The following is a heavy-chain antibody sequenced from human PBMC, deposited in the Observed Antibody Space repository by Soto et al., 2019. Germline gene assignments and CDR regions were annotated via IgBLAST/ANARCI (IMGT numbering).Heavy chain of an antibody. CDR1: GFTFSSYG. J-gene: IGHJ6*02. D-gene: IGHD6-6*01. CDR3: AKDRWSIAYGMDV. V-gene: IGHV3-30*18. Sequence: QVQLVESGGGVVQPGRSLRLSCAASGFTFSSYGMHWVRQAPGKGLEWVAVISYDGSNKYYADSVKCRFTISRDNSKNTLYLQMNSLRAEDTAVYYCAKDRWSIAYGMDVWGQGTTVTVSS. CDR2: ISYDGSNK.